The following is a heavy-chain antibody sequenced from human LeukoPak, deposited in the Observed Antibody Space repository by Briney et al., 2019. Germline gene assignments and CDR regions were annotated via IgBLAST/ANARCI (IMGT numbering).Heavy chain of an antibody. J-gene: IGHJ3*02. Sequence: GGSLRLSCAASGFTVSGNYMRWVRQAPGKGLEWVSLIYSGGTTYYADSVKGRFTISRDNSKNTLYLQMNSLRPEDTAVYYCARDDFSRISVFGVVSDAFDIWGQRTMVTVSS. CDR3: ARDDFSRISVFGVVSDAFDI. D-gene: IGHD3-3*01. V-gene: IGHV3-53*01. CDR1: GFTVSGNY. CDR2: IYSGGTT.